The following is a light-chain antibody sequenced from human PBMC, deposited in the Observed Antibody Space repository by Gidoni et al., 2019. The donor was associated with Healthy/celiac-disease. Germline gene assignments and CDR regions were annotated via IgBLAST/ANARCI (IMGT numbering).Light chain of an antibody. Sequence: QSALPQPPSAPGSPGQSATISCTGTSSDVGGYNYVSWYQQHPGKAPKLMIYEVSKRPSGVPDRFSGSKSGNTASLTVSGLQAEDEADYYCSSYAGSNNLVFGGGTKLTVL. CDR3: SSYAGSNNLV. CDR2: EVS. CDR1: SSDVGGYNY. J-gene: IGLJ3*02. V-gene: IGLV2-8*01.